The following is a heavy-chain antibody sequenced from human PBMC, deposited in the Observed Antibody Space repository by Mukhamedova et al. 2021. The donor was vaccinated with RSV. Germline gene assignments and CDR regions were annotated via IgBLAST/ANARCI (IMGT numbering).Heavy chain of an antibody. J-gene: IGHJ3*02. CDR3: ARGSPAKGGDSAMVTGSDDAFDI. V-gene: IGHV3-33*01. D-gene: IGHD5-18*01. Sequence: NKYYADSVKGRFTTSRDNFKNTLYLQMNSLRAEDTAVYYCARGSPAKGGDSAMVTGSDDAFDIWGQGTMVTVSS. CDR2: NK.